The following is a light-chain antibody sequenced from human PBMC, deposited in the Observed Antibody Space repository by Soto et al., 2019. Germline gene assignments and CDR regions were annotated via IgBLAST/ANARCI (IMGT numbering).Light chain of an antibody. V-gene: IGKV3-11*01. CDR3: QQRSNWPPIT. Sequence: IVMTKSPATLALYPWDRAALSCKASQGVQNFLAWYQQKPGQAPRLLIYGASTRAAGIPARFSGSGSGTDFTLTISSLEPEDFAVYYCQQRSNWPPITFGQGTRLEI. CDR2: GAS. J-gene: IGKJ5*01. CDR1: QGVQNF.